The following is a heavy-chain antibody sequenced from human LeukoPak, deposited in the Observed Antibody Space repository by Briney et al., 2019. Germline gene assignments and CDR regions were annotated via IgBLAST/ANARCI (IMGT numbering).Heavy chain of an antibody. CDR1: GGSFSGYY. J-gene: IGHJ4*02. V-gene: IGHV4-34*01. Sequence: SETLSLTCAVYGGSFSGYYWSWIRQPPGKGLEWIGEINHSGSTNYNPSLKSRVTISVDTSKNQFSLKPSSVTAADTAVYYCARGRGRGVDYWGQGTLVTVSS. CDR2: INHSGST. D-gene: IGHD1-26*01. CDR3: ARGRGRGVDY.